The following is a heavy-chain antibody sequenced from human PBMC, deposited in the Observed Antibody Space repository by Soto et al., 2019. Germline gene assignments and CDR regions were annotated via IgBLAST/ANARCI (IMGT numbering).Heavy chain of an antibody. J-gene: IGHJ3*02. D-gene: IGHD3-9*01. Sequence: ASVKVSCKASGGTFSSYAISWVRQAPGQGLEWMGGIIPIFGTANSAQKFQGRVTITADKSTSPAYIELSSLRSEDTSVYYCARTPVLRYLAAFDIWGQGTMVTVSS. CDR3: ARTPVLRYLAAFDI. CDR1: GGTFSSYA. V-gene: IGHV1-69*06. CDR2: IIPIFGTA.